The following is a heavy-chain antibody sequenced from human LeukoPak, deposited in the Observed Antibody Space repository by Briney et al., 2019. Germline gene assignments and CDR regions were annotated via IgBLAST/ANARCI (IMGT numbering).Heavy chain of an antibody. Sequence: GGSLRLSCAASGFTFSSYGMHWVRQAPGKGLERVAIISYDGSNKYYADSVKGRFTISRDNSKNTLYLQMNSLRAEDTAVYYCAKDGSVRGPRVGAYDYWGQGTLVTVSS. CDR3: AKDGSVRGPRVGAYDY. V-gene: IGHV3-30*18. CDR2: ISYDGSNK. J-gene: IGHJ4*02. CDR1: GFTFSSYG. D-gene: IGHD1-26*01.